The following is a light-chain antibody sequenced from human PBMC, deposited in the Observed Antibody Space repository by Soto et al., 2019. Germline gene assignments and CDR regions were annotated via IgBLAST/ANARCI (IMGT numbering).Light chain of an antibody. V-gene: IGKV1-39*01. CDR1: RNINNF. J-gene: IGKJ1*01. CDR2: DVA. Sequence: DIRLTLVPPSWSAADGYRVAFPSRASRNINNFLNWYQHKPGEDPHLLVYDVATFHTGVPSRFIGSGSETDYSLTIISLQPEDYATNYCQQPYSTSMTFGEGTRVDIK. CDR3: QQPYSTSMT.